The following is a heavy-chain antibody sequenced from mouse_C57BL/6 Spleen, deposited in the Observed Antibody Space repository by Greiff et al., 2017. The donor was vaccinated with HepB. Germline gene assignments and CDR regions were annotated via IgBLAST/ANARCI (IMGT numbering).Heavy chain of an antibody. CDR1: GYTFTDYN. D-gene: IGHD1-1*01. V-gene: IGHV1-22*01. CDR2: INPNNGGT. J-gene: IGHJ4*01. Sequence: VQLQQSGPELVKPGASVKMSCKASGYTFTDYNMHWVKQSHGKSLEWIGYINPNNGGTSYNQKFKGKATLTVNKSSSTAYMELRSLTSEESAVYYCAGDYYGSSYGYAMDYWGQGTSVTVSS. CDR3: AGDYYGSSYGYAMDY.